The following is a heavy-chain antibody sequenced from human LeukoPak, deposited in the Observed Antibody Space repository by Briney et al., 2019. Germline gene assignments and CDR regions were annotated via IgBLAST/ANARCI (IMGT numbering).Heavy chain of an antibody. CDR1: GGSISSYY. J-gene: IGHJ1*01. V-gene: IGHV4-39*01. CDR3: ARLSSNWYSEYFQH. D-gene: IGHD6-13*01. CDR2: IFYSGRT. Sequence: SETLSLTCIVSGGSISSYYWGWIRQPPGKGLEWIGSIFYSGRTYYNPSLKSRGTTSVDTSKNQFSLKLSYVTAADTAVYYCARLSSNWYSEYFQHWGQGALVTVSS.